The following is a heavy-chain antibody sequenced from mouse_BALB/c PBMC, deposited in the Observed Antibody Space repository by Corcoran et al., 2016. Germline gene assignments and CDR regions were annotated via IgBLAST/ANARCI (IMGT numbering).Heavy chain of an antibody. D-gene: IGHD1-1*01. CDR3: ARGRGSKNSDY. Sequence: QVQLQQSGPELVKPGASVKISCKASGYSFTSYYIHWVKQRPGQGLEWIGWIFPGSGNTKYNEKFKGKATLTADTSSSTAYMQLSSLTSEDSAVYFCARGRGSKNSDYWGQGTTLTVSS. CDR2: IFPGSGNT. J-gene: IGHJ2*01. V-gene: IGHV1-66*01. CDR1: GYSFTSYY.